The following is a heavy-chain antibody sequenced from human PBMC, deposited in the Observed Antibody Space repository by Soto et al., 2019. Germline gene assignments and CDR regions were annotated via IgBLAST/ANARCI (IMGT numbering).Heavy chain of an antibody. V-gene: IGHV4-31*01. Sequence: QVQLQESGPGLVKPSQTLSLTCTVSGGSISSGGYYWSGIRQHPGKGLEWIGYIYYSESTYYNPSLKSQVTISVDTSKNQFSLKLNSVTAPDTAVYYCARELCSSSWYRGYAFDIWGQRTMVTVSS. CDR1: GGSISSGGYY. J-gene: IGHJ3*02. CDR3: ARELCSSSWYRGYAFDI. D-gene: IGHD6-13*01. CDR2: IYYSEST.